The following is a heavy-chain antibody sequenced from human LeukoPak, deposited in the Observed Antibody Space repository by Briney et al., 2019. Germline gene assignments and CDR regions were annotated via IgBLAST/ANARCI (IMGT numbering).Heavy chain of an antibody. Sequence: GGSLRLSCAASGFTFSNYGRQWVRQAQGQGLEWGAVISYDGSNKYYADSVKGRFTISRDNYKITLYLQMNSLRAEDTAVYYCAKDTPLSSGSDQVDYFDYWGQGTLVTVSS. V-gene: IGHV3-30*18. D-gene: IGHD3-10*01. J-gene: IGHJ4*02. CDR2: ISYDGSNK. CDR1: GFTFSNYG. CDR3: AKDTPLSSGSDQVDYFDY.